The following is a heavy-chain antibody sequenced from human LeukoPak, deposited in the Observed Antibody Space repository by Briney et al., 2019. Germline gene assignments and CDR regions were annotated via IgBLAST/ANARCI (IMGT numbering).Heavy chain of an antibody. J-gene: IGHJ5*02. CDR3: GTTSTSPFDP. V-gene: IGHV4-38-2*01. Sequence: SETLSLTCAVSGHSLSSGYYWGWTRQPPRKGLEWIGNVYHSGTTYYNPSLKSRVTISIDTSKNQFSLKLSSVTAADTAVYYCGTTSTSPFDPWGQGTLVTVSS. CDR2: VYHSGTT. D-gene: IGHD2/OR15-2a*01. CDR1: GHSLSSGYY.